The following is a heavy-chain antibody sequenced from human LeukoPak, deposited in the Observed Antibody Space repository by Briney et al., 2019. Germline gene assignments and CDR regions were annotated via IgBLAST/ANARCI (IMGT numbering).Heavy chain of an antibody. CDR1: GYTFTDYD. CDR2: INPNSANT. CDR3: ARGDFGETNRAFDI. J-gene: IGHJ3*02. Sequence: AASVKVSCKTSGYTFTDYDIHWVRQAPGQGLEWMGWINPNSANTNYAQKLQGRVTFTRDTSLGIVYMELSGLTSEDAAVYFCARGDFGETNRAFDIWGQGTLVAVSS. D-gene: IGHD4-17*01. V-gene: IGHV1-8*03.